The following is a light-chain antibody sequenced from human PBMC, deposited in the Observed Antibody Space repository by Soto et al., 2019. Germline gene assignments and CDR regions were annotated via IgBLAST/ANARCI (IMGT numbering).Light chain of an antibody. J-gene: IGKJ4*01. CDR1: QDIASW. V-gene: IGKV1-12*01. CDR3: QQAHSFPRT. Sequence: DIQMAQSPSSVSASVGDRVTITCRASQDIASWLAWYQQKPGEAHNLLIFASSNLQSGVPSRFSGSGSGTDFSLTISSLQPEDFATYYCQQAHSFPRTFGGGTRVEI. CDR2: ASS.